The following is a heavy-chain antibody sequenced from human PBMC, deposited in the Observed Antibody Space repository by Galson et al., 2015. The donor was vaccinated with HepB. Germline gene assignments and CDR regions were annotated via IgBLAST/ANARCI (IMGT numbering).Heavy chain of an antibody. J-gene: IGHJ4*02. CDR3: AKDRRMYCSSTSCSSPFDY. V-gene: IGHV3-23*01. CDR2: ISGSGGST. CDR1: GFTFSSYA. Sequence: SLRLSCAASGFTFSSYAMSWVRQAPGKGLEWVSAISGSGGSTYYADSVKGRFTISRDNSKNTLYLQMNSLRAEDTAVYYCAKDRRMYCSSTSCSSPFDYWGQGTLVTVSS. D-gene: IGHD2-2*01.